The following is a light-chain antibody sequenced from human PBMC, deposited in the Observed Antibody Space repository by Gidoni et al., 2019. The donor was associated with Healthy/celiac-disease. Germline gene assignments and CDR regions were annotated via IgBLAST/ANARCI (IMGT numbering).Light chain of an antibody. CDR3: QSYDSSNWV. J-gene: IGLJ3*02. CDR2: EDN. CDR1: SGSIASNY. V-gene: IGLV6-57*04. Sequence: NFSLTQPHSVAESPGKTVTISCTRSSGSIASNYVQWYQQRPGRAPTTVIYEDNQRPSGVPDRFSGSIDSFSTSASLTIFGLKTEDEADYYCQSYDSSNWVFGGGTKLTVL.